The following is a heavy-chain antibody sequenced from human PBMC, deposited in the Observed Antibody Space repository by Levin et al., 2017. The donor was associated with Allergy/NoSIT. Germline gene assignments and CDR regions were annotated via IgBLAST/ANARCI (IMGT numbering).Heavy chain of an antibody. CDR2: ISAYNGNT. CDR1: GYTFTSYG. J-gene: IGHJ4*02. CDR3: ARDVPRPGYPSSSGDY. Sequence: ASVKVSCKASGYTFTSYGISWVRQAPGQGLEWMGWISAYNGNTNYAQKLQGRVTMTTDTSTSTAYMELRSLRSDDTAVYYCARDVPRPGYPSSSGDYWGQGTLVTVSS. V-gene: IGHV1-18*01. D-gene: IGHD5-18*01.